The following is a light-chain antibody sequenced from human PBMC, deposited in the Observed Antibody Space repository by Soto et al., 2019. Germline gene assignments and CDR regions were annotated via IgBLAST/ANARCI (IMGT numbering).Light chain of an antibody. V-gene: IGKV3-20*01. CDR3: HQYGSSLWT. J-gene: IGKJ1*01. Sequence: EIVLTQSPGTLSLSPGERATLSCRASQSVSSSYLAWYQQKPGQAPRLLIYGASSRATGIPDRFSGSGSGTDFTLTISRLEPEDFAVYYWHQYGSSLWTFGQGTKVEIK. CDR2: GAS. CDR1: QSVSSSY.